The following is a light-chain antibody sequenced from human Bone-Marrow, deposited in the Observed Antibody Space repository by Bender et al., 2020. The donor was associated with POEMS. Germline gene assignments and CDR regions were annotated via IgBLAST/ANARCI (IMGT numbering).Light chain of an antibody. V-gene: IGLV3-19*01. CDR3: NSRDSSANHLEV. CDR1: SLRTYY. CDR2: GEN. J-gene: IGLJ2*01. Sequence: SSELTQDPAVSVALGQTVRITCQGDSLRTYYASWYQQKPGQAPVLVIYGENNRPSGIPDRFSGSSSGNTASLTITGAQAEDEADYYCNSRDSSANHLEVFGGGTKLTVL.